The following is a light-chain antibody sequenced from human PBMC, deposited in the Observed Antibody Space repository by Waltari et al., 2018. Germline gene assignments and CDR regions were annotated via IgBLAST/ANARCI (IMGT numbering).Light chain of an antibody. Sequence: CRARQGVSKYLAWYEEKPGQAAGLLIYHGSSRGTGIPDRFSGSGFGTDFSLTISRLEPEDFAVYYCQKYESLPATFGEGTKVEMK. V-gene: IGKV3-20*01. CDR1: QGVSKY. J-gene: IGKJ1*01. CDR3: QKYESLPAT. CDR2: HGS.